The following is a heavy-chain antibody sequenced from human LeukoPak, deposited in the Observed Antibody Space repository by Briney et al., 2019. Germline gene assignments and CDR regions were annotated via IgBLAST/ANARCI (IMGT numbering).Heavy chain of an antibody. CDR2: VWYDGSYK. V-gene: IGHV3-33*01. D-gene: IGHD7-27*01. CDR1: GFSFSNYG. CDR3: ARHLGTSSDH. Sequence: PGRSLRLSCAASGFSFSNYGMHWVRQAPGKGLEWVAVVWYDGSYKYYTDSLKGRFTISRDNSKNTLYLQMNSLRAEDTAVYYCARHLGTSSDHWGQGTLVTVSS. J-gene: IGHJ4*02.